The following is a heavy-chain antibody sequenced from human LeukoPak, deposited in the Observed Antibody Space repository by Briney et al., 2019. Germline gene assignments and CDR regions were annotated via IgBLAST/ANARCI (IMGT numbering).Heavy chain of an antibody. CDR1: GGTFSSYA. V-gene: IGHV1-69*04. J-gene: IGHJ5*02. Sequence: ASVKVSCKASGGTFSSYAISWVRQAPGQGLEWMGRIIPILGIANYAQKFQGRVTITADKSTSTAYMELSSLRSEDTAVYYCAREQSSDYFNGNWFDPWGQGTLVTVSS. CDR2: IIPILGIA. D-gene: IGHD6-25*01. CDR3: AREQSSDYFNGNWFDP.